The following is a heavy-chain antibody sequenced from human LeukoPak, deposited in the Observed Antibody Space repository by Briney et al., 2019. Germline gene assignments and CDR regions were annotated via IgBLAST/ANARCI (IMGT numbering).Heavy chain of an antibody. CDR3: ARAPSDFYSGSFDY. Sequence: ASVKVSCKASGGTFSSYAIGWVRQAPGQGLEWMGWINPNSGGTNYAQKFQGRVTMTRDTSISTAYMELSRLRSDDTAVYYCARAPSDFYSGSFDYWGQGTLVTVSS. D-gene: IGHD1-26*01. V-gene: IGHV1-2*02. J-gene: IGHJ4*02. CDR2: INPNSGGT. CDR1: GGTFSSYA.